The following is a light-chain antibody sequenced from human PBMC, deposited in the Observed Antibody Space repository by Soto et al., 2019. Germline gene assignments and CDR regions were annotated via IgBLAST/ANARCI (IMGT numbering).Light chain of an antibody. J-gene: IGLJ7*01. Sequence: QPVLTQSPSASASLGASVKLTCTLSSGHSNYAIAWHQQQPEKGPRYLMKVNSGGSHIKGDGIPDRFSGSSSGAERYLFIASVRCEDEADYYCQTWGTGSAIVVFGGGTQLTVL. CDR1: SGHSNYA. V-gene: IGLV4-69*01. CDR3: QTWGTGSAIVV. CDR2: VNSGGSH.